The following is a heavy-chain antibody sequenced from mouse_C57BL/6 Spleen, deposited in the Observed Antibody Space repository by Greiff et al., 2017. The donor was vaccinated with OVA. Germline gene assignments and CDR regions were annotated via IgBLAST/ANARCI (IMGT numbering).Heavy chain of an antibody. CDR1: GYTFTGYW. V-gene: IGHV1-9*01. J-gene: IGHJ2*01. CDR3: ARWGYYSNYVMYYFDY. Sequence: QVQLQQSGAELMKPGASVKLSCKATGYTFTGYWIEWVKQRPGHGLEWIGEILPGSGSTNYNEKLKGKATFTADTSSNTAYMQLSSLTTEDSAIYYCARWGYYSNYVMYYFDYWGQGTTLTVSS. CDR2: ILPGSGST. D-gene: IGHD2-5*01.